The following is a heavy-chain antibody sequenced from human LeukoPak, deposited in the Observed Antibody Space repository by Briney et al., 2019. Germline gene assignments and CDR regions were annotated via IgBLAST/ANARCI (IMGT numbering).Heavy chain of an antibody. D-gene: IGHD3-9*01. V-gene: IGHV4-30-2*03. CDR3: ARQPLYDILTGYYL. CDR2: IYYSGST. Sequence: SQTLSLTCAVSGGSISSGGYSWSWIRQPPGKGLEWIGYIYYSGSTYYNPSLKSRVTISVDTSKNQFSLKLSSVTAADTAVYYCARQPLYDILTGYYLWGQGTLVTVSS. J-gene: IGHJ4*02. CDR1: GGSISSGGYS.